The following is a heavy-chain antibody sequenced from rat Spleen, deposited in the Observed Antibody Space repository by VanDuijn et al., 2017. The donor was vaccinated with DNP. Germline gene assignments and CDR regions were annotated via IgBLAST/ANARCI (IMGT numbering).Heavy chain of an antibody. Sequence: EVQLVESGGDLLQPGRSLKLSCAASGFTFSAYYMAWVRQAPAKGLEWVAYIGSPAYAPYYTDSVKGRFAISRDNAKSTLYLQMNSLRSEDMATYYCVRWNSGHFDYWGQGVMVTVSS. D-gene: IGHD4-3*01. CDR2: IGSPAYAP. J-gene: IGHJ2*01. V-gene: IGHV5S23*01. CDR1: GFTFSAYY. CDR3: VRWNSGHFDY.